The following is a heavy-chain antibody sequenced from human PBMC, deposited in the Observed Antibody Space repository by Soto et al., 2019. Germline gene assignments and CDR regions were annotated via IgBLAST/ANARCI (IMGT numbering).Heavy chain of an antibody. D-gene: IGHD3-22*01. CDR2: IWYDGSNK. V-gene: IGHV3-33*01. Sequence: PGGSLRLSCAASGFTFSSYGMHWVRQAPGKGLEWVAVIWYDGSNKYYADSVKGRFTISRDNSKNTLYLQMNSLRAEDTAVYYCVRVLYYDDRSGYPAYWAQGTLVTVSS. CDR1: GFTFSSYG. J-gene: IGHJ4*02. CDR3: VRVLYYDDRSGYPAY.